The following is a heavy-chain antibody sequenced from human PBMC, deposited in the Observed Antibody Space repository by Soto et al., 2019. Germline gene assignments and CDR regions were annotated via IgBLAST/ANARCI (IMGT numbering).Heavy chain of an antibody. V-gene: IGHV3-7*05. CDR3: ARAGSENDN. J-gene: IGHJ4*01. D-gene: IGHD3-10*01. CDR1: GFTFSNYW. CDR2: IKEDGGER. Sequence: EVQLVESGGGLVQPGGSLRLSCAASGFTFSNYWMTWVRQAPGKGLEWVANIKEDGGERNYVDSLKGRFTISRDNAKNSLYLQMTSLRAEDTAVYYCARAGSENDNWGQGTLVTVSS.